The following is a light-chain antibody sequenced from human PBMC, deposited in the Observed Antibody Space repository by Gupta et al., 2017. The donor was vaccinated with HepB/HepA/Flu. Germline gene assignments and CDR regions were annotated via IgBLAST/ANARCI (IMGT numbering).Light chain of an antibody. V-gene: IGKV3-15*01. J-gene: IGKJ4*01. CDR2: GAS. Sequence: DIVMTQSPATLSVSPGERATLSCRASQSVSSNLAWYQQKPGQDPRLLIYGASTRATGIPARFSGSGSGTEFTLTISSLQSEDFAVYYCQQYNNWPPLTFGGGTKVEIK. CDR3: QQYNNWPPLT. CDR1: QSVSSN.